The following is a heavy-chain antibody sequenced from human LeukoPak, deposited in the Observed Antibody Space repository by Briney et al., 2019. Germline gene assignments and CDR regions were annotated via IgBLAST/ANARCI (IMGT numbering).Heavy chain of an antibody. CDR2: IYYSGST. Sequence: SETLSLTCTVSGGSISSYYWSWIRQPPGKGLEWIGYIYYSGSTNYNPSLKSRVTISVDTSKNQFSLKLSSVTAADTAVYYCARQTPWGMITFGGVIPEAFDIWGQGTMVTVSS. CDR1: GGSISSYY. V-gene: IGHV4-59*08. J-gene: IGHJ3*02. D-gene: IGHD3-16*01. CDR3: ARQTPWGMITFGGVIPEAFDI.